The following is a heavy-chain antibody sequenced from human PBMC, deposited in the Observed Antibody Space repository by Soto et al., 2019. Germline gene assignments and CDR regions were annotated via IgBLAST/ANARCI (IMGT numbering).Heavy chain of an antibody. V-gene: IGHV1-2*04. CDR3: ARDSADWEYSSYGMDV. Sequence: ASVKVSCKASGYTFPGYYIHWIRQAPGQGLEWMGWINPNSGGTDYAQKFQGWVTMTRDTSTSTVYMELSSLRSEDTAVYYCARDSADWEYSSYGMDVWGQGTTVTVSS. D-gene: IGHD6-6*01. CDR1: GYTFPGYY. J-gene: IGHJ6*02. CDR2: INPNSGGT.